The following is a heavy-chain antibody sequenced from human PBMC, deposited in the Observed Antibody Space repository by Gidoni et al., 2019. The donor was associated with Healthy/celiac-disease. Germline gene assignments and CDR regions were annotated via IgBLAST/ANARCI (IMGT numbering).Heavy chain of an antibody. CDR2: ISGSGGST. V-gene: IGHV3-23*01. CDR3: AKSIAAAGTGNYFDY. Sequence: EVQLLESGGGLVQPGGSLRLSCAASGFTFSSYAMGWVRQAPGKGLEWVSAISGSGGSTYYADSVKGRFTISRDNSKNTLYLQMNSLRAEDTAVYYCAKSIAAAGTGNYFDYWGQGTLVTVSS. D-gene: IGHD6-13*01. J-gene: IGHJ4*02. CDR1: GFTFSSYA.